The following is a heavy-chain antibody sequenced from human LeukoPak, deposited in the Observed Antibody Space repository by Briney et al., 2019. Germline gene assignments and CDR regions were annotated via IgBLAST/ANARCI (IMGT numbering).Heavy chain of an antibody. V-gene: IGHV3-30*18. J-gene: IGHJ4*02. D-gene: IGHD3-3*01. CDR1: GFTFSSYG. Sequence: GRSLRLSCAASGFTFSSYGMHWVRQAPGKGLEWVAVISYDGSNKYYADSVKGRFTISRDNSKNTLYLQMDSLRAEDTAVYYCAKGGRITIFGVVIWGQGTLVTVSS. CDR3: AKGGRITIFGVVI. CDR2: ISYDGSNK.